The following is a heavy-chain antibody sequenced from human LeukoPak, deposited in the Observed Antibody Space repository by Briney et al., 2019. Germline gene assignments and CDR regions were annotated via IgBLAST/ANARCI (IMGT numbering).Heavy chain of an antibody. CDR1: GYTFTGYY. D-gene: IGHD2-2*01. CDR2: ISAYNGNT. J-gene: IGHJ4*02. V-gene: IGHV1-18*04. Sequence: GASVKVSCKASGYTFTGYYMHWVRQAPGQGLEWMGWISAYNGNTNYAQKLQGRVTMTTDTSTSTAYMELRSLRSDDTAVYYCARAFARDIVVVPAAHLDYWGQGTLVTVSS. CDR3: ARAFARDIVVVPAAHLDY.